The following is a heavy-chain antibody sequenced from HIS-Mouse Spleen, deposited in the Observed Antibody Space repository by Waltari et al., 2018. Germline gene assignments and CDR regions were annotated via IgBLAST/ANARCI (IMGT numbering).Heavy chain of an antibody. Sequence: QVQLVQSGAEVKKPGASVKVSCKGFGYTFTSYDSNWVGQATGQGLEWMGWMNPNSGNTGYAQKFQGRVTMTRNTSISTAYMELSSLRSEDTAVYYCARVGTTVTTPVDYWGQGTLVTVSS. D-gene: IGHD4-4*01. CDR1: GYTFTSYD. V-gene: IGHV1-8*01. CDR3: ARVGTTVTTPVDY. CDR2: MNPNSGNT. J-gene: IGHJ4*02.